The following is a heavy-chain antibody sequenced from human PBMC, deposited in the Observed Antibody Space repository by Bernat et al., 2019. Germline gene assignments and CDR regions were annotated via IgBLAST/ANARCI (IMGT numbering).Heavy chain of an antibody. D-gene: IGHD2-21*02. V-gene: IGHV3-33*01. CDR1: GFTFSSYG. CDR3: ARGPCGGDCYSEYYYYGMDV. CDR2: IWYDGSNK. Sequence: QVQLVESGGGVVQPGRSLRLSCAASGFTFSSYGMHWVRQAPGKGLEWVAVIWYDGSNKYYADSVKGRFTISRDNSKNTLYLQMSSLRAEDTAVYYCARGPCGGDCYSEYYYYGMDVWGQGTTVTVSS. J-gene: IGHJ6*02.